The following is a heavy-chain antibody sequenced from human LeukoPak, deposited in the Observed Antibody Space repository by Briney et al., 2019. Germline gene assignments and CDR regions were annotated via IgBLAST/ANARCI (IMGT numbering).Heavy chain of an antibody. CDR3: ALLAVASDFDY. D-gene: IGHD6-19*01. CDR2: ISSGATTM. CDR1: GFMFRSFE. V-gene: IGHV3-48*03. J-gene: IGHJ4*02. Sequence: TGRSLRLSPAASGFMFRSFEMYWVRHAPGQGRECVAYISSGATTMYYADSVKGRFTISRDDAKNSLFLQMNSLRAEDTAVYYCALLAVASDFDYWGQGALVTVSS.